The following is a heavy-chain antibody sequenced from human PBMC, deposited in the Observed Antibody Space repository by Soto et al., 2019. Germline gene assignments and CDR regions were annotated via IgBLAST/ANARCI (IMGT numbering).Heavy chain of an antibody. V-gene: IGHV4-39*02. Sequence: SETLSLTCTVSGGSISGYYWTWIRQPPGKGLEWVGSLFYGGTTDYNPSLKSRLTMSLDTSKNHFSLKLRSVTAADTAVYFCARAGAAYFYYYGVDVWGQGTTVTVSS. J-gene: IGHJ6*02. D-gene: IGHD6-13*01. CDR3: ARAGAAYFYYYGVDV. CDR1: GGSISGYY. CDR2: LFYGGTT.